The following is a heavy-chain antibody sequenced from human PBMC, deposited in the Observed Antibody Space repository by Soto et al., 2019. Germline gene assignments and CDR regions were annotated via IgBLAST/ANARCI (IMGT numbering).Heavy chain of an antibody. J-gene: IGHJ4*02. CDR3: ARRYGYSFDY. Sequence: PSETLSLTCTVSGGSIRRYYWSWIRQPPGKGLEWIGYIYYSGSTNYNPSLKSRVTISVDTSKNQFSLKLSSVTAADTAVYYCARRYGYSFDYWGQGTLVTVSS. CDR1: GGSIRRYY. CDR2: IYYSGST. V-gene: IGHV4-59*01. D-gene: IGHD5-18*01.